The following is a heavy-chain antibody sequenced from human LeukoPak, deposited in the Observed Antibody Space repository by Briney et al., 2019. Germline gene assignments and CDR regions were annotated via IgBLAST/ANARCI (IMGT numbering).Heavy chain of an antibody. D-gene: IGHD2-2*01. CDR1: GVTFSNYA. CDR2: ITGSGGST. Sequence: GGSLRLSCAASGVTFSNYAMSWVRQAPGKGLEWVSGITGSGGSTNYADSVKGRFTISRDSSKNTLYLQMNSLRVEDTAVYYCAKRSGYCSTISCSHLFDYWGQGTLVTVSS. J-gene: IGHJ4*02. CDR3: AKRSGYCSTISCSHLFDY. V-gene: IGHV3-23*01.